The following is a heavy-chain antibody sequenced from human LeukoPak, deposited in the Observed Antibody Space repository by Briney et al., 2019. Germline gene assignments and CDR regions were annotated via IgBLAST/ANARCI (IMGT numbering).Heavy chain of an antibody. V-gene: IGHV1-69*13. D-gene: IGHD5-18*01. CDR3: ARGGYSYGYGYYFDY. Sequence: SVKVSCKASGGTFSSYAISWVRQAPGQGLEWMGGIIPIFGTANYAQKFQGRVTITADESTSAAYMELSSLRSEDTAVYYCARGGYSYGYGYYFDYWGQGTLVTVSS. J-gene: IGHJ4*02. CDR1: GGTFSSYA. CDR2: IIPIFGTA.